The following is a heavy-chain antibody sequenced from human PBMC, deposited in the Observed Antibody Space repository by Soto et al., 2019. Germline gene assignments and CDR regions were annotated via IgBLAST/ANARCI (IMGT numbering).Heavy chain of an antibody. V-gene: IGHV1-69*12. J-gene: IGHJ6*02. CDR1: GDTFSTYT. CDR3: AREGLVVVPTTVNSDYYYYAMDV. Sequence: QVQLVQSGTEVKKPGSSVKVSCKASGDTFSTYTITWMRQAPGQGLEWMGGIIPRSATSNYAQRFQGRVTLTADESTSTAYMELSSLRPEDTAVYYCAREGLVVVPTTVNSDYYYYAMDVWGQGTTVTVSS. D-gene: IGHD2-15*01. CDR2: IIPRSATS.